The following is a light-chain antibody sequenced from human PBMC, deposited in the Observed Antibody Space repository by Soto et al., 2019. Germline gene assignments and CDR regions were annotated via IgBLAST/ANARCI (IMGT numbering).Light chain of an antibody. CDR1: ERRGGGQ. V-gene: IGKV3-20*01. CDR3: QQYAESVS. CDR2: ASS. Sequence: DIQLTQSPSTLSVSVGEGVTLVCRASERRGGGQVAWYQQKPGQAPRVLIYASSTRTPGTPERFRGRGSGTEYTLTISRVEPEDFAVYHCQQYAESVSFGGGTKV. J-gene: IGKJ4*01.